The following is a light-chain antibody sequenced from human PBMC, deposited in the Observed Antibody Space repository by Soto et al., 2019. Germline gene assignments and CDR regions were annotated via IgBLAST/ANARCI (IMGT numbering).Light chain of an antibody. CDR3: QQYDHLPIT. V-gene: IGKV1-33*01. Sequence: DVQMTQSPSSLSASVGDTMTITCQATQDISNYLNWYQQKPGEAPKLLIYDASKLETGVPSRFSGSGSGTDFTFTISSLQPEDFATYHCQQYDHLPITFGQGTRLETK. J-gene: IGKJ5*01. CDR1: QDISNY. CDR2: DAS.